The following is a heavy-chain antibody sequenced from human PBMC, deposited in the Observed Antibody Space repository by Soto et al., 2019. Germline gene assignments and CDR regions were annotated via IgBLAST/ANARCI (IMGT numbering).Heavy chain of an antibody. J-gene: IGHJ6*02. CDR2: IYPGDSDT. V-gene: IGHV5-51*01. CDR1: GYSFTNYW. CDR3: ARRGYSYGSNYYYGMDV. D-gene: IGHD5-18*01. Sequence: GESLKISCKGSGYSFTNYWIGWVRQMPGKGLEWMGIIYPGDSDTRYSPSFQGQVTISSDKSISTAYLQWSSLKASDTAMYYCARRGYSYGSNYYYGMDVWGQGTTVTVSS.